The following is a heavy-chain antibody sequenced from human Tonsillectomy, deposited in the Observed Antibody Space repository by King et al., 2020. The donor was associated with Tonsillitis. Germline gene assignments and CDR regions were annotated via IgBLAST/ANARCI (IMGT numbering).Heavy chain of an antibody. D-gene: IGHD3-16*01. CDR2: IRDDGRDI. V-gene: IGHV3-30*02. CDR1: GFTFSTYG. Sequence: VQLVESGGGVVQPGGSLRLSCAASGFTFSTYGFHWVRQAPGKGLEWVAFIRDDGRDIYYTDSVKGRFTMSRDNSKNTVYLQMNSLRPEDTAIYYYAKDRHIPWGRFFDYWGQGTLVTVSS. CDR3: AKDRHIPWGRFFDY. J-gene: IGHJ4*02.